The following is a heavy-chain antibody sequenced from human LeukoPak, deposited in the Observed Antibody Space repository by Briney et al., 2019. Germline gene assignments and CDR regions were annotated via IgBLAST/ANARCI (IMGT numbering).Heavy chain of an antibody. CDR1: GFTFSSYG. J-gene: IGHJ5*02. Sequence: GGSLRLSCAASGFTFSSYGMHWVRQAPGKGLEGVAFIRYDGSNKYYADSVKGRFTISRDNSKNTLYLQMNSLRAEDTAVYYCAKDRVPAAMTWFDPWGQGTLVTVSS. D-gene: IGHD2-2*01. CDR2: IRYDGSNK. CDR3: AKDRVPAAMTWFDP. V-gene: IGHV3-30*02.